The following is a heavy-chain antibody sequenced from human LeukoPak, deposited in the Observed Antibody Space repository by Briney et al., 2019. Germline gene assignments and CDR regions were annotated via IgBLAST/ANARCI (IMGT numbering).Heavy chain of an antibody. Sequence: SETLSLTCTVSGGSISNYYWSWIRQPPGKGLEWIGYIYYSGSTNYNPSLKSRVTISVDTSKNQFSLKLSSVTAADTAVYYCARVLPDGSGANWFDPWGQGTLVTVSS. CDR3: ARVLPDGSGANWFDP. CDR1: GGSISNYY. D-gene: IGHD3-10*01. J-gene: IGHJ5*02. V-gene: IGHV4-59*01. CDR2: IYYSGST.